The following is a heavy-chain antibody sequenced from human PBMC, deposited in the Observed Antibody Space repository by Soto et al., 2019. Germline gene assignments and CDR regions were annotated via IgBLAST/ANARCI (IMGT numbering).Heavy chain of an antibody. J-gene: IGHJ5*02. CDR3: ARKHDILTGGFDP. D-gene: IGHD3-9*01. CDR2: IWYDGSNK. CDR1: GFTFSSYG. Sequence: QVQLMESGGGVVQPGRSLRLSCAASGFTFSSYGMHWVRQAPGKGLEWVAVIWYDGSNKYYADSVKGRFTISRDNSKNTPYLQMNSLRAEDTAVYYCARKHDILTGGFDPWGQGTLVTVSS. V-gene: IGHV3-33*01.